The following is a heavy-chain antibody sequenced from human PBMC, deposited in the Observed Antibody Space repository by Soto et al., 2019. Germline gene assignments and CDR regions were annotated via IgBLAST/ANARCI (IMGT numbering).Heavy chain of an antibody. CDR2: INPSGGST. Sequence: ASVKVSCKASGYTFTSYYMHWVRQAPGQGLEWMGIINPSGGSTTYAQKFQGRVTMTRDTSTYTVYMELSSLRSEDTAVYYCARGGYYFDSSRYRGIDAFDIWGQGTMVTV. V-gene: IGHV1-46*01. J-gene: IGHJ3*02. D-gene: IGHD3-22*01. CDR3: ARGGYYFDSSRYRGIDAFDI. CDR1: GYTFTSYY.